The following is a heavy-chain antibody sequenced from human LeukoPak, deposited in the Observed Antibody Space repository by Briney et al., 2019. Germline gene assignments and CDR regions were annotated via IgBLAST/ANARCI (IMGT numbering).Heavy chain of an antibody. CDR2: IIPMSDTA. CDR3: AREDDTGRYMGDDAFDI. J-gene: IGHJ3*02. V-gene: IGHV1-69*06. CDR1: GGTFNSYA. Sequence: SVKVSCKASGGTFNSYAISWVRQAPGQGLEWMGGIIPMSDTANYPQKFRGRLTITADIPTSTVYMELSSLRSEDTAVYYCAREDDTGRYMGDDAFDIWGQGTMVTVPS. D-gene: IGHD1-26*01.